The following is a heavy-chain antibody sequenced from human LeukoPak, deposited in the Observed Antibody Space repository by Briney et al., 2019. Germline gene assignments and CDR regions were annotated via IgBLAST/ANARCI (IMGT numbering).Heavy chain of an antibody. CDR1: GFTFSSYA. J-gene: IGHJ4*02. CDR3: VKGTYGDYDPHFDY. Sequence: GGSLRLSCAASGFTFSSYAMSWVRQAPGKGLEWVSAISGSGGSTYYADSVKGRFTISRDNSKNTLYLQMSSLRAEDTAVYYCVKGTYGDYDPHFDYWGQGTLVTVSS. V-gene: IGHV3-23*01. D-gene: IGHD4-17*01. CDR2: ISGSGGST.